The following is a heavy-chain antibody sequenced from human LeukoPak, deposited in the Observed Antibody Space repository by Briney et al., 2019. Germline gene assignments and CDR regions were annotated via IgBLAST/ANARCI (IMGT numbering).Heavy chain of an antibody. V-gene: IGHV4-61*02. CDR2: VYSSGNT. CDR3: ARDCGSSRGLSEYYYFDY. D-gene: IGHD2-2*01. Sequence: PSETLSLTCTVSGGSISTGAYYWTWIRQPAGKGLEWIGRVYSSGNTDYNASLKSRVTISVDTSKNQFSLKLTSVTAADTAVYYCARDCGSSRGLSEYYYFDYWGQGTLVTVSS. J-gene: IGHJ4*02. CDR1: GGSISTGAYY.